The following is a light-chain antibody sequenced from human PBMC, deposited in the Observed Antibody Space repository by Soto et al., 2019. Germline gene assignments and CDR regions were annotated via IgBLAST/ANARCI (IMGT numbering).Light chain of an antibody. CDR1: SSDVGGYNY. J-gene: IGLJ1*01. V-gene: IGLV2-14*01. Sequence: QSVLTQPASVSGSPGQSITISCTGTSSDVGGYNYVSWYQQHPGKAPKLMIYEVSSRPSGISNRFSGSKSGNTASLTISGLQAEDEADYYCSSYTSISTLVFGTGTQLTVL. CDR2: EVS. CDR3: SSYTSISTLV.